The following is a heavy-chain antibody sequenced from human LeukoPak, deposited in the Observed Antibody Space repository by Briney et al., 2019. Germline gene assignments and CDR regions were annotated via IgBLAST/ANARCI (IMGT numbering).Heavy chain of an antibody. CDR1: GFTFSSYA. J-gene: IGHJ4*02. V-gene: IGHV3-23*01. CDR2: ISGSGGST. D-gene: IGHD3-10*01. CDR3: ARTPWFGQPIFDY. Sequence: GGSLRLSCAASGFTFSSYAMSWVRQAPGKGLEWVSAISGSGGSTYYADSVKGRFTISRDNPKNTLYLQMNSLRAEDTAVYYCARTPWFGQPIFDYWGQGTLVAVSS.